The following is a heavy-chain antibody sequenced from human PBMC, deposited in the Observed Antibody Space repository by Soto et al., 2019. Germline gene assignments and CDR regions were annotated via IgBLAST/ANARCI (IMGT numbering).Heavy chain of an antibody. V-gene: IGHV3-74*01. J-gene: IGHJ6*02. CDR3: ASSTRYYYGMDV. CDR2: INSDGSST. D-gene: IGHD6-13*01. Sequence: GGSLRLSCAASGLTFSNAWMSWVRQAPGKGLVWVSRINSDGSSTSYADSVKGRFTISRDNAKNTLYLQMNSLRAEDTAVYYCASSTRYYYGMDVWGQGTTVTVSS. CDR1: GLTFSNAW.